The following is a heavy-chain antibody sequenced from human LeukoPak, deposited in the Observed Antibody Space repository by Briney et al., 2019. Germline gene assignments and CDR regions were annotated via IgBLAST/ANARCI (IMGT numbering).Heavy chain of an antibody. J-gene: IGHJ4*02. CDR3: AKAPHIVVVPAAYFDY. V-gene: IGHV3-23*01. D-gene: IGHD2-2*01. CDR2: ISGSGGST. Sequence: PGGSLRLSCAASGFAFSSYAMSWVRQAPGKGLEWVSAISGSGGSTYYADSVKGRFTISRDNSKNTLYLQMNSLRGEDTAVYYCAKAPHIVVVPAAYFDYWGQGTLVTVSS. CDR1: GFAFSSYA.